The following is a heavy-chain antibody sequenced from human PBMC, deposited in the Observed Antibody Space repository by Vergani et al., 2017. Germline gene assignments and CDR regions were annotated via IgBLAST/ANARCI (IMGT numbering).Heavy chain of an antibody. CDR3: AGSPAYDYVWGSYRFDY. J-gene: IGHJ4*02. CDR2: IIPIFGTA. D-gene: IGHD3-16*02. V-gene: IGHV1-69*01. Sequence: QVQLVQSGAEVKKPGSSVKVSCKASGGTFSSYAISWVRQAPGQGLEWMGGIIPIFGTANYAQKFQGRVTITADESTSTAYMELSSLRSEDTAVDYCAGSPAYDYVWGSYRFDYWGQGTLVTVSS. CDR1: GGTFSSYA.